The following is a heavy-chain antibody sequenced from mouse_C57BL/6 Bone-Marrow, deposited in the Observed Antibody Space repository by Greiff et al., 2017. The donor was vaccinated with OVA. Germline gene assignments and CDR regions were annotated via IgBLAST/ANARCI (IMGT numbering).Heavy chain of an antibody. Sequence: EVQGVESGGDLVKPGGSLKLSCAASGFTFSSYGMSWVRETPDKRLEWVATISSGGSYTYYPDSVKGRFTISRDNAKNTLYLQKSTLKSEDTAMYDCARPALYYDYPFSYWGHGTTLTVSS. V-gene: IGHV5-6*01. D-gene: IGHD2-4*01. J-gene: IGHJ2*01. CDR1: GFTFSSYG. CDR2: ISSGGSYT. CDR3: ARPALYYDYPFSY.